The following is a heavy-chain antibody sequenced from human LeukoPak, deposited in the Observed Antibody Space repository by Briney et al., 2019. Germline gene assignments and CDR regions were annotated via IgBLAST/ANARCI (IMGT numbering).Heavy chain of an antibody. CDR3: ARDGYYGSGSYYKPPSYYYYYMDV. V-gene: IGHV3-20*04. CDR2: INWNGGST. Sequence: PGGSLRLSCAASGFTFDDYGMSWVRQAPGKGLEWVSGINWNGGSTGYADSVKGRFTISRDNAKNSLYLQMNSLRAEDTALYYCARDGYYGSGSYYKPPSYYYYYMDVWGKGTTVTVSS. J-gene: IGHJ6*03. D-gene: IGHD3-10*01. CDR1: GFTFDDYG.